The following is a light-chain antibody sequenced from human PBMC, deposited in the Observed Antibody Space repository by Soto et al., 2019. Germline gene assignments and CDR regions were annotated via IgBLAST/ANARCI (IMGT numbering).Light chain of an antibody. CDR3: QQYKNWLALT. CDR1: QSVSSSY. J-gene: IGKJ4*01. V-gene: IGKV3-15*01. CDR2: DTS. Sequence: EIVLTQSPGTLSLSPGERATLSCRASQSVSSSYLAWYQHKPGQTPRLLIYDTSTRATGVPARFSGSGSGTEFTLTISSLQSEDSAVYYCQQYKNWLALTFGGGTKVDIK.